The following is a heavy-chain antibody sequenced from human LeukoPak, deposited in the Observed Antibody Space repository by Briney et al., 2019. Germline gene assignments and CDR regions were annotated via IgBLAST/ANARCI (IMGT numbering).Heavy chain of an antibody. Sequence: GGSLRLSCAASGFIFSDYDMNWVRQAPGQGLEWVSSISSSSSYIYYADSVKGRFTISRDNAKNSLYLQMNSLRAEDTAVYYCARETGYEVMDVWGKGTTVTVSS. D-gene: IGHD5-18*01. CDR2: ISSSSSYI. J-gene: IGHJ6*04. CDR1: GFIFSDYD. CDR3: ARETGYEVMDV. V-gene: IGHV3-21*01.